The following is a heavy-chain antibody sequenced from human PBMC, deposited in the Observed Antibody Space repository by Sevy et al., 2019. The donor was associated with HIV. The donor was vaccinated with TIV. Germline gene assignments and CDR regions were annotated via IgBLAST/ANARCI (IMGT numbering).Heavy chain of an antibody. J-gene: IGHJ1*01. V-gene: IGHV3-23*01. CDR2: ISGSGGST. D-gene: IGHD3-22*01. CDR3: AKGERYYDSSGYYRPPEYFQH. Sequence: GGSLRLSCAASGFTFSSYAMSWVRQAPGKVLEWVSAISGSGGSTYYADSVKGRFTISRDNSKNTLYLQMNSLRAEDTAVYYCAKGERYYDSSGYYRPPEYFQHWGQGTLVTVSS. CDR1: GFTFSSYA.